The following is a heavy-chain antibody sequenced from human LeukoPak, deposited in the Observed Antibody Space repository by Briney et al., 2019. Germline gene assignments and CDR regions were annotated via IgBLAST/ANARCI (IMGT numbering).Heavy chain of an antibody. CDR1: GFTFSSYD. V-gene: IGHV3-13*01. J-gene: IGHJ5*02. D-gene: IGHD3-10*01. CDR3: ARGSYYASRSSWFDP. Sequence: TGGSLRLSCAASGFTFSSYDMHWVRQATGKGLEWVSAIGTAGDTYYPGSVKGRFTISRENAKNSLYLQMNSLRAGDTAVYYCARGSYYASRSSWFDPWGQGTLVTVSS. CDR2: IGTAGDT.